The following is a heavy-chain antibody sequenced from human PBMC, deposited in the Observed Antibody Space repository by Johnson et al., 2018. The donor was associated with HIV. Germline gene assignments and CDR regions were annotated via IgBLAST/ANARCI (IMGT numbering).Heavy chain of an antibody. CDR2: IYSGGTT. V-gene: IGHV3-53*01. Sequence: VQLVESGGGLIQPGGSLRLSCAASGFTVSSNYMSWVRQAPGKGLEWVSVIYSGGTTYYADSVKGRFTISRDNAKNSLYLQMNSLRTEDTALYYCAKRPRANEAFDVWGQGTMVTVSS. D-gene: IGHD6-6*01. CDR3: AKRPRANEAFDV. CDR1: GFTVSSNY. J-gene: IGHJ3*01.